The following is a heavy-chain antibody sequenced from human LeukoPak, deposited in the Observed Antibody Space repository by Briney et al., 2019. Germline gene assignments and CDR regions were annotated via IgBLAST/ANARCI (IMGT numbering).Heavy chain of an antibody. D-gene: IGHD2-15*01. CDR2: IYYSGST. CDR1: GASISIYY. Sequence: SGTLSLTCTVPGASISIYYGTWIRQPPGKGLEGMGYIYYSGSTNYNPSLKSRVTISVDTSKNQFSLKLSSVTAADTAVYYCARDERYVVAATLDPWGQGTLVTVSS. CDR3: ARDERYVVAATLDP. V-gene: IGHV4-59*12. J-gene: IGHJ5*02.